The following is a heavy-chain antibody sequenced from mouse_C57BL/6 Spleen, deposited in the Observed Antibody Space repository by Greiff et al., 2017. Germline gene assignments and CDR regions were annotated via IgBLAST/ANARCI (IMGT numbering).Heavy chain of an antibody. CDR2: IYPGSGNT. D-gene: IGHD1-1*01. CDR1: GYTFTDYY. CDR3: ARWDGSSHWAMDY. J-gene: IGHJ4*01. Sequence: VQLKQSGAELVRPGASVKLSCKASGYTFTDYYINWVKQRPGQGLEWIARIYPGSGNTYYNEKFKGKATLTAEKSSSTAYMQLSSLTSEDSAVYFCARWDGSSHWAMDYWGQGTSVTVSS. V-gene: IGHV1-76*01.